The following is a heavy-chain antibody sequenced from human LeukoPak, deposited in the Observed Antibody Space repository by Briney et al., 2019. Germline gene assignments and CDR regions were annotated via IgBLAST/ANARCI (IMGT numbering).Heavy chain of an antibody. CDR2: IYYSGST. Sequence: SETLSLTCTVSGGSISSGDYYWSWIRQPPGKGLEWIGYIYYSGSTYYNPSLKSRVTISVDTSKNQFSLKLSSVTAADTAVYYCARVRVAVAGVFDYWGQGTLVTVSS. CDR1: GGSISSGDYY. D-gene: IGHD6-19*01. CDR3: ARVRVAVAGVFDY. J-gene: IGHJ4*02. V-gene: IGHV4-30-4*01.